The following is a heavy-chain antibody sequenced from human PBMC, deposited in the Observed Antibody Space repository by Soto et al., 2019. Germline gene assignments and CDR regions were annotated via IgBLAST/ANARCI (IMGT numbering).Heavy chain of an antibody. D-gene: IGHD6-19*01. V-gene: IGHV4-4*02. CDR1: GGSISSSNW. CDR2: IYHSGST. J-gene: IGHJ5*02. CDR3: ARTPPGWSLRKTMNWFDP. Sequence: KPSETLSLTCAVSGGSISSSNWWSRVRQPPGKGLEWIGEIYHSGSTNYNPSLKSRVTISVDKSKNQFSLKLSSVTAADTAVYYCARTPPGWSLRKTMNWFDPWGQGTLVTVSS.